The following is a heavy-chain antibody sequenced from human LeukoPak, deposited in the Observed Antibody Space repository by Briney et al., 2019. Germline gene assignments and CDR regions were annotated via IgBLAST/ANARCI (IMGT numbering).Heavy chain of an antibody. CDR1: GFTFTSYG. CDR3: AKILGESMDWLDL. CDR2: ISDDGKKK. V-gene: IGHV3-30*18. D-gene: IGHD3-16*01. J-gene: IGHJ5*02. Sequence: GGSLRLSCAASGFTFTSYGMHWIRQAPGKGLEWVALISDDGKKKVYADPVKGRFTISRDNSKKTLYLQMNSLRPEDTAVYYCAKILGESMDWLDLWGQGTRVTVSS.